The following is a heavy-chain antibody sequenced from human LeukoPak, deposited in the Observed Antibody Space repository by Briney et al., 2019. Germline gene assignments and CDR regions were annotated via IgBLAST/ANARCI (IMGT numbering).Heavy chain of an antibody. CDR2: IYYNGYT. CDR1: GGSISSYY. J-gene: IGHJ4*02. Sequence: SETLSLTCTVPGGSISSYYWRWLRQPPGKGLEWIGYIYYNGYTNYNPSLKSGITISVDTSRNQFSLKLSSVTAADTAVYYCARHGPDLTTVKGLAYDYWGQGTLVTVSS. CDR3: ARHGPDLTTVKGLAYDY. D-gene: IGHD4-17*01. V-gene: IGHV4-59*08.